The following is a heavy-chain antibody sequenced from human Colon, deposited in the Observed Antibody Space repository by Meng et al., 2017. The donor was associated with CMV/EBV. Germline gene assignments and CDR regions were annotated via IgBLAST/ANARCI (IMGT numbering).Heavy chain of an antibody. Sequence: CKASGYTFASYGISWMRQAPGQGLEWMGWISAYNGNTNYAQKFQGRVTMTTDTSTSTAYMELRSLRSDDTAVYYCARGNVDTAMVSDYWGQGTLVTVSS. CDR2: ISAYNGNT. CDR3: ARGNVDTAMVSDY. J-gene: IGHJ4*02. V-gene: IGHV1-18*01. D-gene: IGHD5-18*01. CDR1: GYTFASYG.